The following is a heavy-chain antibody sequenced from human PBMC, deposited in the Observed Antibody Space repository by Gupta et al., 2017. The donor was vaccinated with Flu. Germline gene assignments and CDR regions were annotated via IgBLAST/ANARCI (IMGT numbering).Heavy chain of an antibody. J-gene: IGHJ3*02. V-gene: IGHV3-33*01. CDR1: GFTFSSYG. D-gene: IGHD3-3*01. CDR3: ARKGYDFWSGYYNDAFDI. Sequence: QVQLVESGGGVVQPGRSLRLSCAASGFTFSSYGMHWVRQASGKGLEWVAVIWYDGSNKYYADSVKGRFTISRDNSKNTLYLQMNSLRAEDTAVYYCARKGYDFWSGYYNDAFDIWGQGTMVTVSS. CDR2: IWYDGSNK.